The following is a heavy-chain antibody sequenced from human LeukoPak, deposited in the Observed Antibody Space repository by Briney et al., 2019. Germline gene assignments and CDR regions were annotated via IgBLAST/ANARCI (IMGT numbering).Heavy chain of an antibody. CDR1: AGSISSGGYY. CDR2: IYYRGSA. CDR3: ARTPKRLKGYYGSGSHFDY. J-gene: IGHJ4*02. D-gene: IGHD3-10*01. V-gene: IGHV4-31*03. Sequence: SQTLSLTCTVSAGSISSGGYYWSWIREHPGKGLEGIGYIYYRGSAYYNPSLKSRVTISVDTSKNEFSLKLSSVTAADTAVYYCARTPKRLKGYYGSGSHFDYWGQGTLVTVSS.